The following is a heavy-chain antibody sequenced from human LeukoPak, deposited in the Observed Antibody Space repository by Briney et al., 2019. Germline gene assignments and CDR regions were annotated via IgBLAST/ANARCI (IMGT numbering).Heavy chain of an antibody. CDR1: GFTFSSYA. J-gene: IGHJ4*02. D-gene: IGHD3-3*01. V-gene: IGHV3-21*01. CDR3: ARALRFLEWLTAP. Sequence: GRSLRLSCAASGFTFSSYAMNWVRQAPGKGLEWVSSISSSSSYIYYADSVKGRFTISRDNAKNSLYLQMNSLRAEDTAVYYCARALRFLEWLTAPGGQGTLVTVSS. CDR2: ISSSSSYI.